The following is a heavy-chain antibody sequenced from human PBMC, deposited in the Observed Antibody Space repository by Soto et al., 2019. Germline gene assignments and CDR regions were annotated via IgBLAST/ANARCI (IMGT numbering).Heavy chain of an antibody. CDR2: IHYSGST. V-gene: IGHV4-59*01. D-gene: IGHD2-15*01. CDR1: GGSISGSY. CDR3: TKYRRTDAEGYSFDY. J-gene: IGHJ4*02. Sequence: SETLSLTCTVSGGSISGSYWSWIRQTPGKVLEWVGYIHYSGSTNYNPSLKSRVTMSVDSAKNQFSLQLSSVTAADTAVYFCTKYRRTDAEGYSFDYWGQGALVNRLL.